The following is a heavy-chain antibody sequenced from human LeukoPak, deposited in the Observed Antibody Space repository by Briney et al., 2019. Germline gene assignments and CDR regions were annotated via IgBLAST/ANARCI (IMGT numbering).Heavy chain of an antibody. CDR1: GFTFSSYA. Sequence: GGSLRLSCAASGFTFSSYAMSWVRQAPGKGLEWVSAISGSGGSTYYADSVKGRFTISRDNSKNTLYLQMNSLRAEDTAVYYCAHTGWEIKGAFDIWSQGTMVTVSS. V-gene: IGHV3-23*01. J-gene: IGHJ3*02. D-gene: IGHD1-26*01. CDR3: AHTGWEIKGAFDI. CDR2: ISGSGGST.